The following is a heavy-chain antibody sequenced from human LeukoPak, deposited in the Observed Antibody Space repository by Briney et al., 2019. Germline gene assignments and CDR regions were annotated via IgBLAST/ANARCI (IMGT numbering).Heavy chain of an antibody. J-gene: IGHJ4*02. V-gene: IGHV4-34*01. D-gene: IGHD1-14*01. CDR3: VRGRGMTSHY. Sequence: SATLSLTCAVYGGSFSGYCWTWIRHPPGKGLEWIGEIRNSGSINYNPSPTSRVTISVDTSKNQFSLKLSPVTPAYTAVYYCVRGRGMTSHYWGEATLVTVTS. CDR1: GGSFSGYC. CDR2: IRNSGSI.